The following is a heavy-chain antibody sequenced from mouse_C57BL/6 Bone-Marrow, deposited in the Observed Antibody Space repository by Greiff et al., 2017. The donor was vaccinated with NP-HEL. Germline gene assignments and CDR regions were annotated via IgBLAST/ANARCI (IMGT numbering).Heavy chain of an antibody. J-gene: IGHJ2*01. V-gene: IGHV1-55*01. CDR1: GYTFTSYW. Sequence: QVQLQQPGAELVKPGASVKMSCKASGYTFTSYWITWVKQRPGQGLEWIGDIYPGSGSTNYNQKFKGQSTLTVDKSSSTAYMQLSSLTSEDSAVYYCARSRYGSSNDWGQGTTLTVSS. D-gene: IGHD1-1*01. CDR2: IYPGSGST. CDR3: ARSRYGSSND.